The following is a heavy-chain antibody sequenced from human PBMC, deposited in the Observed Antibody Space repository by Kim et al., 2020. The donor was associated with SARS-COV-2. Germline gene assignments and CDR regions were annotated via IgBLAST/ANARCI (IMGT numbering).Heavy chain of an antibody. D-gene: IGHD2-2*01. CDR1: GGSISNDY. CDR2: IFYSGST. V-gene: IGHV4-59*13. J-gene: IGHJ4*02. CDR3: AGGGPSSRYVGY. Sequence: SETLSLTCTVSGGSISNDYWSWIRQPPGKSLEWIGYIFYSGSTNYNASLKSRVTISVDTSKNQFSLNLISVTAADTAVYYCAGGGPSSRYVGYWGQGTLVTVSS.